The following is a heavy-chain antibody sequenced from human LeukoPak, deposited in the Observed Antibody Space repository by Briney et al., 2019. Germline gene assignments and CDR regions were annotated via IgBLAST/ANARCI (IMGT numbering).Heavy chain of an antibody. J-gene: IGHJ5*02. Sequence: GGSLRLSCAASGFTVSSNYMSWVRQAPGKGLEWVSVIYSGGSTYYADSVKGRFTISRDNSKNTLYLQMNSLRAEDTAVYYCARETADYYDSSGRLAWGQGTLVTVSS. V-gene: IGHV3-53*01. D-gene: IGHD3-22*01. CDR2: IYSGGST. CDR1: GFTVSSNY. CDR3: ARETADYYDSSGRLA.